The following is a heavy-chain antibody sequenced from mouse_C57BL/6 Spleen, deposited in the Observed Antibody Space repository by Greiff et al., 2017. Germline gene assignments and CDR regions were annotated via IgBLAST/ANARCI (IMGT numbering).Heavy chain of an antibody. CDR3: ARREDSGEYGNYEFAY. CDR1: GYTFTEYT. CDR2: FYPGSGSI. D-gene: IGHD2-10*02. Sequence: VQLQQSGAELVKPGASVKLSCKASGYTFTEYTIHWVKQRSGQGLEWIGWFYPGSGSIKYNEKFKDKATLTADKSSSTVYLELSRLTSEDSAVYFCARREDSGEYGNYEFAYWGQGTLVTVSA. V-gene: IGHV1-62-2*01. J-gene: IGHJ3*01.